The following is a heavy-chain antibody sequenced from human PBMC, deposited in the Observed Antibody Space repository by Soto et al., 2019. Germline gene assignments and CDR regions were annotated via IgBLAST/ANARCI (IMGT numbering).Heavy chain of an antibody. CDR2: IWYDGSNK. Sequence: PGGSLRLSCAASGFTFSSYGMHWVRQAPGKGLEWVAVIWYDGSNKYYADSVKGRFTISRDNSKNTLYLQMNSLRAEDTAVYYCARPAGYSGYDTIDYWGQGTLVTVSS. CDR1: GFTFSSYG. J-gene: IGHJ4*02. CDR3: ARPAGYSGYDTIDY. V-gene: IGHV3-33*08. D-gene: IGHD5-12*01.